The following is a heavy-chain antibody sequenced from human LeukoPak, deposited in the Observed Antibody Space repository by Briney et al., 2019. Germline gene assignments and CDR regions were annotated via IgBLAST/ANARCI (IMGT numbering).Heavy chain of an antibody. J-gene: IGHJ4*02. V-gene: IGHV1-8*03. CDR2: MNTNNGNT. CDR1: GYTFTRYE. CDR3: AREIRSSIDY. D-gene: IGHD4-17*01. Sequence: ASVPVSRKASGYTFTRYEINWVRQATGKGGDWMGWMNTNNGNTGYAQKFKGRVTITRNTSISTAYMELSSLRSEDTAVCYCAREIRSSIDYWGQGTLVTVSS.